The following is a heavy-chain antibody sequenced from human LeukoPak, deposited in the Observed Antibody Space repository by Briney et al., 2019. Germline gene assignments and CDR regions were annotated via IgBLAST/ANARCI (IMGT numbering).Heavy chain of an antibody. V-gene: IGHV4-59*01. CDR2: IYYSGST. CDR1: GGSISSYY. CDR3: ARGSYGSGSYLSY. Sequence: ASETLSLTCTVSGGSISSYYWSWIRQPPGKGLEWIGYIYYSGSTNYNPSLKSRVAISVDTSKSQFSLKLSSVTAADTAVYYCARGSYGSGSYLSYWGQGTLVTVSS. D-gene: IGHD3-10*01. J-gene: IGHJ4*02.